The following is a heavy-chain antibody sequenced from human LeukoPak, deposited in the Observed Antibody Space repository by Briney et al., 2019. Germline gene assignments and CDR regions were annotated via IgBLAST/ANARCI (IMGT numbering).Heavy chain of an antibody. CDR3: ARDRKPTPLYYGMDV. Sequence: PGGSLRLSCAASGLTVSSNYMSWVRQAPGKGLEWVSVIYSGGSTYYADSVKGRFTISRDNSKNTLYLQMNSLRAEDTAVYYCARDRKPTPLYYGMDVWGQGTTVTVSS. CDR2: IYSGGST. J-gene: IGHJ6*02. V-gene: IGHV3-53*01. CDR1: GLTVSSNY.